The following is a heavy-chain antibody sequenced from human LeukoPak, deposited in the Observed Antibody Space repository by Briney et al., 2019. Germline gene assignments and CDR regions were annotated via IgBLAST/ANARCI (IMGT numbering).Heavy chain of an antibody. V-gene: IGHV3-30*02. CDR3: AKGKDYDFWNGVVDY. D-gene: IGHD3-3*01. CDR2: IRYDGSNK. Sequence: HSGGSLRLSCAASGFTFSSYGMHWVRQAPGKGLEWVAFIRYDGSNKYYADSVKGRFTISRDNSKNTLYLQMNSLRAEDTAVYYCAKGKDYDFWNGVVDYWGQGTLVTVSS. CDR1: GFTFSSYG. J-gene: IGHJ4*02.